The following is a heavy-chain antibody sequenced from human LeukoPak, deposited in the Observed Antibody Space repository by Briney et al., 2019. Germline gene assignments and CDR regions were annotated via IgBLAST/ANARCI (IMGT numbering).Heavy chain of an antibody. CDR1: GFTFSSYA. CDR2: ISGSGGST. Sequence: GGSLRLSCAASGFTFSSYAMSWVRQAPGKGLEWVSAISGSGGSTYYADSVKGRFTISRDNSENTLYLQMNSLRAEDTAVYYCAKVGALQYQLPPDWGQGTLVTVSS. D-gene: IGHD2-2*01. V-gene: IGHV3-23*01. CDR3: AKVGALQYQLPPD. J-gene: IGHJ4*02.